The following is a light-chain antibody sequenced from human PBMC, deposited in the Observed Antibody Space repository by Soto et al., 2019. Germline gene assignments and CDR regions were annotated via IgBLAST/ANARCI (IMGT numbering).Light chain of an antibody. CDR1: QSVGVS. CDR3: QQRSDWPPTWT. J-gene: IGKJ1*01. V-gene: IGKV3-11*01. CDR2: DVS. Sequence: EIVLAQSPGTLSLSPGDTATLSCRASQSVGVSLAWYQQKPGQPPRLLVYDVSNRATGIPARFSGSGSETDFPLTISPLEPEDFAVYYCQQRSDWPPTWTFGQGTKVEI.